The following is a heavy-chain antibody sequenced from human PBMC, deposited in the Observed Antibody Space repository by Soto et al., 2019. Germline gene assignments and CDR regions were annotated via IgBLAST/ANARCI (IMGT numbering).Heavy chain of an antibody. CDR2: ISYDGTNK. Sequence: RGCLRLSFSVSGFNFKRYSMLPLRNAPGKGREWVAVISYDGTNKYYADPGKGRFTISRDNSKNTLYLQMNSLRAEDTAVYYCAKDLRVEYYYGMDVWGQGTTVTVSS. V-gene: IGHV3-30*18. CDR1: GFNFKRYS. CDR3: AKDLRVEYYYGMDV. J-gene: IGHJ6*02.